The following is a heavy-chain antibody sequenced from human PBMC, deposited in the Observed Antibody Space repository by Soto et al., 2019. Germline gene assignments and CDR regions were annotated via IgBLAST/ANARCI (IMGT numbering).Heavy chain of an antibody. CDR3: AKEGGLSGSYYISSSYYFDY. J-gene: IGHJ4*02. D-gene: IGHD1-26*01. CDR1: GFSVSSSF. Sequence: PGGSLRLSCAASGFSVSSSFMTWVRQAPGRGLESVSILYIGGDTYYADSVKGRFTISRDNSKNTLYLQMNSLRAEDTSVYYCAKEGGLSGSYYISSSYYFDYWGQGTLVTVSS. V-gene: IGHV3-66*02. CDR2: LYIGGDT.